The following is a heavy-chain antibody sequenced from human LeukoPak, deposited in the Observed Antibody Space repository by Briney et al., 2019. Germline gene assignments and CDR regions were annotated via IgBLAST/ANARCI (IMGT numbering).Heavy chain of an antibody. CDR3: AKDTSPMIVVVIDY. CDR1: GFTFSSYS. CDR2: ISGSGGST. J-gene: IGHJ4*02. V-gene: IGHV3-23*01. Sequence: GGALRLSFAASGFTFSSYSMRWGRQGPGEGVEWGSAISGSGGSTYYADSVKGRFTISRDNSKNTLYLQMNSLRAEDTAVYYCAKDTSPMIVVVIDYWGQGTLVTVSS. D-gene: IGHD3-22*01.